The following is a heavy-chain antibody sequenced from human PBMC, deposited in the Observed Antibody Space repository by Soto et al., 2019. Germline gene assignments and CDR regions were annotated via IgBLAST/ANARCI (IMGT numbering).Heavy chain of an antibody. CDR3: ARDRQLVPFDY. V-gene: IGHV3-74*01. Sequence: EVQLVESGGGLVQPGGSLRLSCAASGFTFSSYWMHWVRQTPGKGLVWVSRINSHGYMTTYADSVKGRFTISRDNAKNTLYLQMSSLRAEDTAVYYCARDRQLVPFDYWGQGTLVTVSS. CDR2: INSHGYMT. J-gene: IGHJ4*02. CDR1: GFTFSSYW. D-gene: IGHD6-6*01.